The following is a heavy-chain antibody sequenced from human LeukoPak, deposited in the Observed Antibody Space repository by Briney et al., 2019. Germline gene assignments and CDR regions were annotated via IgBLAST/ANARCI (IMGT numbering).Heavy chain of an antibody. D-gene: IGHD2-2*01. CDR2: INPESGDT. V-gene: IGHV1-2*02. J-gene: IGHJ3*01. CDR3: ARDQGDYYCTSTTCSGGAFDF. Sequence: ASVKVSCKPSVYSLTGYYLNWVRQAPAQGLEWMGWINPESGDTKYAQKFQGRVTMTRDTSISTAYMELSSLMSDDMAVYYCARDQGDYYCTSTTCSGGAFDFWGQGTMVTVSS. CDR1: VYSLTGYY.